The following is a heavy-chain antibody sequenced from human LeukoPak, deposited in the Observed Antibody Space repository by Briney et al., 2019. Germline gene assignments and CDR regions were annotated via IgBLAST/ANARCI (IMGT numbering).Heavy chain of an antibody. CDR1: GFSFSTAG. V-gene: IGHV3-30*02. CDR3: AKETTFAYYDTFEY. Sequence: GGSLRLSRLGSGFSFSTAGIHWVRLPPGKGLEWVTHIRFDGTNIHYLDSVKGRFTVSRDNSKNTVYLQMNNVRPEDTALYYCAKETTFAYYDTFEYWGRGAMVTVSS. D-gene: IGHD3-16*01. J-gene: IGHJ3*01. CDR2: IRFDGTNI.